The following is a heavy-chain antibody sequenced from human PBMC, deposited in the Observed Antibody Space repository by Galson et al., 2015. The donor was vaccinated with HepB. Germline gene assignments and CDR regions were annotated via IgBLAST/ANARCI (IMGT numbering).Heavy chain of an antibody. CDR1: GFAISRKY. CDR3: ASYYDSTGYSPD. D-gene: IGHD3-22*01. Sequence: SLRLSCAASGFAISRKYMNWVRQAPGKGLEWVSVIDSGGTTFYADSVKGRFTISRDNSKNTLYLQMNSLRAEDTAVYYCASYYDSTGYSPDWGQGTLVTVSS. V-gene: IGHV3-66*01. J-gene: IGHJ4*02. CDR2: IDSGGTT.